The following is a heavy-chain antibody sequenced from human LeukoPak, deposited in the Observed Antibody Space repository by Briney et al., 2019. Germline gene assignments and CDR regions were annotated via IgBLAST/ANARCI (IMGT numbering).Heavy chain of an antibody. CDR1: GFTFSTYG. J-gene: IGHJ6*02. CDR3: AKGAYYAPDYGMDV. Sequence: PGGSLRLSCAASGFTFSTYGMNWVRQAPGKGLEWVAVISYDGSNKDYADSVKGQFTISRDNSKNTLYLQMNSLRAEDTAVYYCAKGAYYAPDYGMDVWGQGTAVTVSS. D-gene: IGHD3-3*01. V-gene: IGHV3-30*18. CDR2: ISYDGSNK.